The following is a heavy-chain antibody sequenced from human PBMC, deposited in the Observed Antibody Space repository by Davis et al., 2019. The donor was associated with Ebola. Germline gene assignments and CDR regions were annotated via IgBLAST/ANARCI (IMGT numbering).Heavy chain of an antibody. V-gene: IGHV1-69*13. J-gene: IGHJ3*02. CDR1: GGTFSSYA. Sequence: SVKVSCKASGGTFSSYAISWVRQAPGQGLEWMGGIIPIFGTANYAQKFQGRVTITADESTSTAYMELSSLRSEDTAVYYCARDRTNEFAFDIWGQGTMVTVSS. CDR2: IIPIFGTA. D-gene: IGHD1-1*01. CDR3: ARDRTNEFAFDI.